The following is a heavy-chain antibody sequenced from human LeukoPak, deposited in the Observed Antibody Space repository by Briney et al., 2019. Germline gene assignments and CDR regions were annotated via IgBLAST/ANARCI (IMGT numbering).Heavy chain of an antibody. J-gene: IGHJ4*02. V-gene: IGHV4-59*12. CDR2: IYYSGST. CDR1: GGSISSYY. Sequence: PSETLSLTCTVSGGSISSYYWSWIRQPPGKGLEWIGYIYYSGSTNYNPSLKSRVTISVDTSKNQFSLKLSSVTAADTAVYYCARGATVAGFDYWGQGTLVTVSS. CDR3: ARGATVAGFDY. D-gene: IGHD6-19*01.